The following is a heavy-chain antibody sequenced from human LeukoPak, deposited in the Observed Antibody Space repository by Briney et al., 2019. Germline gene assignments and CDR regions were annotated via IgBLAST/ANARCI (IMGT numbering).Heavy chain of an antibody. CDR2: ISVYNGNT. CDR3: ARDRNWFDP. J-gene: IGHJ5*02. Sequence: GASMKVSCKASGYSFTGYYIHWVRQAPGQGLEWMGWISVYNGNTNYAQKLQGRVTMTTDTSTSTAYMELRSLRSDDTAVYYCARDRNWFDPWGQGTLVTVSS. CDR1: GYSFTGYY. V-gene: IGHV1-18*04.